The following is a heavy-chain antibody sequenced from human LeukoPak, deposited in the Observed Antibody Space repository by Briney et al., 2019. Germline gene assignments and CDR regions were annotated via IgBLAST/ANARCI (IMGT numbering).Heavy chain of an antibody. V-gene: IGHV7-4-1*02. J-gene: IGHJ4*02. Sequence: ASVKVSCKASGYTFTAYYMHWVRQAPGQGLEWMGWINTNTGNPTYAQGFTGRFVFSLDTSVTTAYLQISSPKTEDTAVYYCARALSIAAAAGGYWGQGTLVTVSS. CDR1: GYTFTAYY. CDR3: ARALSIAAAAGGY. D-gene: IGHD6-13*01. CDR2: INTNTGNP.